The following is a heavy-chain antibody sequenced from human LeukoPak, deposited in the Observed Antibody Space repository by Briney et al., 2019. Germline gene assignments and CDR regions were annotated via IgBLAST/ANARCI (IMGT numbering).Heavy chain of an antibody. J-gene: IGHJ4*02. V-gene: IGHV4-59*08. CDR2: IYYTGST. D-gene: IGHD2-15*01. CDR1: GGSISSLY. Sequence: SETLSLTCSVSGGSISSLYWSWIRQPPGKGLEWIGYIYYTGSTNYNPSLKSRVTMFVDMSKNQFSLRLSSVTAADTAVYHCARHWAYCSGGTCYSFDDWGQGTLVTVSS. CDR3: ARHWAYCSGGTCYSFDD.